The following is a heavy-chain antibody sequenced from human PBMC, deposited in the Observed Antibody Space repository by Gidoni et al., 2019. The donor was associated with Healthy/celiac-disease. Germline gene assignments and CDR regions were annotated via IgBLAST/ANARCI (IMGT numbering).Heavy chain of an antibody. CDR2: INPSGGST. D-gene: IGHD1-26*01. Sequence: QVQLVQSGAEVKKPGASVKVSCKASGYTFTSYYMHWLRQAPGQGLEWMGIINPSGGSTSYEQKFQGRVTMTRDTSTSTVFMELSSLRSEDTAVYYCARAAGGSYSIHQMTPFVVRENWFDPWGQGTLVTVSS. CDR3: ARAAGGSYSIHQMTPFVVRENWFDP. V-gene: IGHV1-46*03. CDR1: GYTFTSYY. J-gene: IGHJ5*02.